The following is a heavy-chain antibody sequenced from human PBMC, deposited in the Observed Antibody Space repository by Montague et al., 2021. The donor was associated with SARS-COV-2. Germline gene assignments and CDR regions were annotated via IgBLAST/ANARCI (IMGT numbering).Heavy chain of an antibody. CDR2: ISNDGTKK. Sequence: SQRLSCAASGFTFSYYAMHWVRQTPGKGLEWVAVISNDGTKKYHADTVKGRFTISRDNSKNTLYLQMNSLRAEDTAVYYCARGGYYDTSGYYLDYWGQGTLVTVSS. CDR1: GFTFSYYA. CDR3: ARGGYYDTSGYYLDY. V-gene: IGHV3-30-3*01. D-gene: IGHD3-22*01. J-gene: IGHJ4*02.